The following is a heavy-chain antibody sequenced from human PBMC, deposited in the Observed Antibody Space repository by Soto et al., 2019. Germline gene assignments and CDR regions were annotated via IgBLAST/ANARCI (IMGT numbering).Heavy chain of an antibody. J-gene: IGHJ6*02. Sequence: GGSLRLSCAASGFTFSNYAMNWVRQAPGKGLEWVSGISDSGDNTFYADSVRGRFTVSRDNSKNTLYLQMDSLRAEDTAVFYCAKDPDTFQYSSGWSPYMDVWGQGTTVTVSS. CDR2: ISDSGDNT. D-gene: IGHD6-19*01. CDR3: AKDPDTFQYSSGWSPYMDV. CDR1: GFTFSNYA. V-gene: IGHV3-23*01.